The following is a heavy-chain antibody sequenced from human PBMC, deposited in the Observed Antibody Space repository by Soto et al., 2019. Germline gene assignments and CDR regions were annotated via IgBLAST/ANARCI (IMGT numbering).Heavy chain of an antibody. CDR1: VGSFSGYY. CDR2: INHSGST. V-gene: IGHV4-34*01. D-gene: IGHD6-19*01. J-gene: IGHJ5*02. Sequence: SETLSLTCAVYVGSFSGYYWSWIRQPPGKGLEWIGEINHSGSTNYNPSLKSRVTISVDTSKNQFSLKLSSVTAADTAVYYCARDVARIAVAGRWFDPWGQGTLVTVSS. CDR3: ARDVARIAVAGRWFDP.